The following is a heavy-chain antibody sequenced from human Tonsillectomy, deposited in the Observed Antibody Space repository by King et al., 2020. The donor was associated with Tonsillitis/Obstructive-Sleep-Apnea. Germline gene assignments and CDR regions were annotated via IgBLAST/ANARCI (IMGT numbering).Heavy chain of an antibody. CDR2: ISYDGSNK. CDR3: AKGGYSDSSGYYRNYYYYYGMDV. Sequence: VQLVESGGGVVQPGRSLRLSCAASGFTFSSYGMHWVRQAPGKGLEWVAVISYDGSNKYYADSVKGRFTISRDNSKNTLYLQMNSLRAEDTAVYYCAKGGYSDSSGYYRNYYYYYGMDVWGQGTTVTVSS. CDR1: GFTFSSYG. V-gene: IGHV3-30*18. J-gene: IGHJ6*02. D-gene: IGHD3-22*01.